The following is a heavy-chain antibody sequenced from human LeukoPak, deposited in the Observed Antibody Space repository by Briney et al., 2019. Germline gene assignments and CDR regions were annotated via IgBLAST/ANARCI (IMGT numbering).Heavy chain of an antibody. CDR2: INHSGGT. Sequence: PSETLSLTCAVYGGSFSGYYWSWIRQPPGKGLEWIGEINHSGGTNYNPSLKSRVTISVDTSKNQFSLKLSSVTAADTAVYYCASAFAFGLPSLIYWGQGTLVTVSS. CDR1: GGSFSGYY. V-gene: IGHV4-34*01. CDR3: ASAFAFGLPSLIY. J-gene: IGHJ4*02. D-gene: IGHD3-16*01.